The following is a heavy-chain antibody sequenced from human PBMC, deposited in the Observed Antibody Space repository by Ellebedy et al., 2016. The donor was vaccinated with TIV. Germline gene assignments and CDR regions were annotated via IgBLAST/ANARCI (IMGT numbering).Heavy chain of an antibody. D-gene: IGHD2-15*01. CDR2: IYDSGRT. J-gene: IGHJ3*02. CDR3: TSRPIRAVAGGLDI. Sequence: SETLSLTXNVSGGSISGTYTSYYWGWIRQPPGKGLEWIGSIYDSGRTHYNPSLKSRVTISVDTSKNQLSLKLTSVTAADTAMYYCTSRPIRAVAGGLDIWGQGTMVTVSS. CDR1: GGSISGTYTSYY. V-gene: IGHV4-39*07.